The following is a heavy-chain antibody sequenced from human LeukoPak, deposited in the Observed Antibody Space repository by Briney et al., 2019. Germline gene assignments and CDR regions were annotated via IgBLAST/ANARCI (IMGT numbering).Heavy chain of an antibody. V-gene: IGHV3-48*01. Sequence: GGSLRLSCVASGFTFSSYSMNWVRQAPGKGLEWISYISSNSSTTFYADPVKGRFTISRDNAKNSLYVQMNSLRAEDTAIYYCARDGLMDVWGTGTTVTVSS. CDR1: GFTFSSYS. CDR3: ARDGLMDV. CDR2: ISSNSSTT. J-gene: IGHJ6*03.